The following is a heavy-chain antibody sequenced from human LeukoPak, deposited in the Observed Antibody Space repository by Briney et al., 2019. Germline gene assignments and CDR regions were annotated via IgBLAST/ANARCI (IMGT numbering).Heavy chain of an antibody. CDR2: IYYSGST. CDR3: ARLRGSYPTGDY. V-gene: IGHV4-39*01. CDR1: GASISEYGYY. J-gene: IGHJ4*02. Sequence: SQTLSLTCAVSGASISEYGYYWGWIRQPPGKGLEWIGSIYYSGSTYYNPSLKSRVTISVDTSKNQFSLKLSSVTAADTAVYYCARLRGSYPTGDYWGQGTLVTVSS. D-gene: IGHD1-26*01.